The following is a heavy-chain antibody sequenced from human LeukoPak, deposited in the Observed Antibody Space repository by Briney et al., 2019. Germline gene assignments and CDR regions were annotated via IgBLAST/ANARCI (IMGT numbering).Heavy chain of an antibody. D-gene: IGHD4-11*01. CDR1: GFTFSHYA. V-gene: IGHV3-23*01. Sequence: PGASLRLSCAASGFTFSHYAMSWVRQAPGKGLEGVSTASGSGANTYYADSVKGRFTISRDNSKNTLYLQMNSLTAEDTALYYCTKDQIGYSKPIDCWGQGTLVTVSS. CDR2: ASGSGANT. CDR3: TKDQIGYSKPIDC. J-gene: IGHJ4*02.